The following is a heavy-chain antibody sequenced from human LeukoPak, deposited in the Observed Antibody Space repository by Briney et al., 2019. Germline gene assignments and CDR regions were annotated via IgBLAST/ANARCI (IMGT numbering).Heavy chain of an antibody. Sequence: PGRSLRLSCAASGFTFSTYGMHWVRQPPGKGLEWVAVVWYDGINKYYADSVKGRLTISRDNSNNTLYLQMNSLRAEDTAVYYCVRPYGGSYYFDNWGQGTLVTVSS. CDR2: VWYDGINK. V-gene: IGHV3-33*01. D-gene: IGHD4-23*01. CDR1: GFTFSTYG. J-gene: IGHJ4*02. CDR3: VRPYGGSYYFDN.